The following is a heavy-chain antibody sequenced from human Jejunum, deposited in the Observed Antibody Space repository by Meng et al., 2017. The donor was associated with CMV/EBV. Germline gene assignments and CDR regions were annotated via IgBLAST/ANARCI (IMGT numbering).Heavy chain of an antibody. J-gene: IGHJ5*02. CDR2: ISSRGERT. Sequence: SGFNFSKDEMTWVRQAPRKGLEWLSYISSRGERTYYAESVKGRFTTSRDNGRNLLYLDMNSLRAEDTAIYYCASNLGQWLDWFDPWGQGTLVTVSS. CDR3: ASNLGQWLDWFDP. CDR1: GFNFSKDE. V-gene: IGHV3-48*03. D-gene: IGHD6-19*01.